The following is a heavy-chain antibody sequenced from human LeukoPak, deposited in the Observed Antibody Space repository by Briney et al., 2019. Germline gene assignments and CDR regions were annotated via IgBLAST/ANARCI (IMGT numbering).Heavy chain of an antibody. CDR1: GGTFSSYA. D-gene: IGHD6-6*01. CDR3: ARNPQAQYYYGMDV. V-gene: IGHV1-69*01. CDR2: IVPIFGTA. J-gene: IGHJ6*02. Sequence: SVKVSCKASGGTFSSYAISWVRQAPGQGLEWMGGIVPIFGTANYAQKFQGRVTITADESTSTAYMELSSLRSEDTAVYYCARNPQAQYYYGMDVWGQGTTVTVSS.